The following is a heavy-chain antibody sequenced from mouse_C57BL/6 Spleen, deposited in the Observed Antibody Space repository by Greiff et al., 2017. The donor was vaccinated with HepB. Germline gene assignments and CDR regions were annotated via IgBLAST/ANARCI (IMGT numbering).Heavy chain of an antibody. V-gene: IGHV5-12*01. CDR1: GFTFSDYY. J-gene: IGHJ4*01. D-gene: IGHD3-2*02. CDR3: ARTDSSGYSYAMDY. Sequence: EVQGVESGGGLVQPGGSLKLSCAASGFTFSDYYMYWVRQTPEKRLEWVAYISNGGGSTYYPDTVKGRFTISRYNAKNTLYLQMSRLKSEDTAMYYCARTDSSGYSYAMDYWGQGTSVTVSS. CDR2: ISNGGGST.